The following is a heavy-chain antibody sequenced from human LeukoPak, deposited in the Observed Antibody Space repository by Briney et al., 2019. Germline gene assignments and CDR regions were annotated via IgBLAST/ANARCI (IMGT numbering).Heavy chain of an antibody. J-gene: IGHJ6*03. CDR2: ISAYNGNT. CDR1: GYTFTSYG. Sequence: EASVKVSCKASGYTFTSYGISWVRQAPGQGLEWMVWISAYNGNTNYAQKLQGRVTMTTDTSTSTAYMELRSLRSDDTAVYYCARAVEDPYYYYYYMDVWGKGTTVTISS. CDR3: ARAVEDPYYYYYYMDV. V-gene: IGHV1-18*01. D-gene: IGHD5-24*01.